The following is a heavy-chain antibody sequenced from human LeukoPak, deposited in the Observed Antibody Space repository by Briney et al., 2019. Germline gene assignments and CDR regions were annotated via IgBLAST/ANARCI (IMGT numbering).Heavy chain of an antibody. D-gene: IGHD2-21*01. Sequence: GGSLRLSCAASGFTFSSYGMHWVRQAPGKGLEWVAVISYDGSNKYYADSVKGRFTISRDNSKNTLYLQMISLRAEDTAVYYCARGDTYYGMDVWGQGTTVTVSS. CDR1: GFTFSSYG. J-gene: IGHJ6*02. CDR2: ISYDGSNK. CDR3: ARGDTYYGMDV. V-gene: IGHV3-30*03.